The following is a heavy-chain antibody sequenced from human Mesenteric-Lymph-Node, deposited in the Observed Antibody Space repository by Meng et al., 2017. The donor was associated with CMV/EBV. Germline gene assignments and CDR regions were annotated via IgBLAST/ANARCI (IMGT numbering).Heavy chain of an antibody. CDR1: GFTFSSYW. J-gene: IGHJ4*02. V-gene: IGHV3-7*01. CDR2: IKQDGSEK. CDR3: ARARSSSSWSAADDYFDY. D-gene: IGHD6-13*01. Sequence: GGSLRLSCAASGFTFSSYWMSWVRQAPGKGLEWVANIKQDGSEKYYVDSVKGRFTISRDNAKNSLYLQMNSLRAEETAVYYCARARSSSSWSAADDYFDYWGQGTLVTVSS.